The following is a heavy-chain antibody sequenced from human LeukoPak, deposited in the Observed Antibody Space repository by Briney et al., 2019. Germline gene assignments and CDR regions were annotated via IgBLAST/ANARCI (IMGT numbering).Heavy chain of an antibody. CDR1: DDSFSSHY. CDR3: ARDLVTVTKGFDI. CDR2: ISYIGST. Sequence: SETLSLTCAVSDDSFSSHYWTWIRQPPGKGLEWIGYISYIGSTNYNPSLKSRVTISIDTSKNPFSLQLSSVTAADTAVYYCARDLVTVTKGFDIWGQGTMVSVSS. D-gene: IGHD4-17*01. V-gene: IGHV4-59*11. J-gene: IGHJ3*02.